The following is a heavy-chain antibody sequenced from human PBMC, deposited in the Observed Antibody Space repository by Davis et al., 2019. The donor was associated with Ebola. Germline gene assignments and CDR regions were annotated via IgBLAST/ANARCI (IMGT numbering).Heavy chain of an antibody. Sequence: PSETLSLTCTVSGGSISSSDYYWVWIRQPPGKGLEWIGSIYYSGSTYYNAPLKSRVAISADTSKKQLSLKVSSVTAADTAVYYCARGKGYCSSTGCSEGFDIWGQGTMVTVSS. V-gene: IGHV4-39*07. CDR1: GGSISSSDYY. CDR3: ARGKGYCSSTGCSEGFDI. CDR2: IYYSGST. D-gene: IGHD2-2*01. J-gene: IGHJ3*02.